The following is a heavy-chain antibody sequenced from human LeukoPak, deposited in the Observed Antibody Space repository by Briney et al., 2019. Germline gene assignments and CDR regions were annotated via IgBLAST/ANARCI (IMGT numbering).Heavy chain of an antibody. CDR2: IYYSGST. CDR3: ARGLGAFDI. CDR1: GGSISSYY. Sequence: KPSETLSLTCTVSGGSISSYYWSWIRQPPGKGLEWIGYIYYSGSTNYNPSLKSRVTISVDTSKNQFSLKLSSVTAADTAVYYCARGLGAFDISGQGTMVTVSS. V-gene: IGHV4-59*01. J-gene: IGHJ3*02. D-gene: IGHD3-16*01.